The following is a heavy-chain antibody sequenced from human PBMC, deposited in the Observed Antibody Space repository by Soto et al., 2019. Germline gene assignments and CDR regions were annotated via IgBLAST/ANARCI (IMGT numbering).Heavy chain of an antibody. V-gene: IGHV1-18*01. CDR2: ISPYTGNT. Sequence: QVQLVQSGDEVKKPGASVKVSCKASGYIFVNYGIAWVRQAPGQGLEWMGWISPYTGNTHSASKVQGRLTMTTDTXXSTAYLDLGSLTPDDTAVYYCVMVDNYVTPTPQDVWGQGTTVTVSS. D-gene: IGHD3-16*01. CDR3: VMVDNYVTPTPQDV. J-gene: IGHJ6*02. CDR1: GYIFVNYG.